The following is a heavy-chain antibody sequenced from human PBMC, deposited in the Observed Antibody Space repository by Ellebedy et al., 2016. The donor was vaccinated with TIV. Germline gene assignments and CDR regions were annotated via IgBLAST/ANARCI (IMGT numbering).Heavy chain of an antibody. CDR3: ATAFLVGATSNWFDP. D-gene: IGHD1-26*01. CDR1: GYTFSSYY. Sequence: AASVKVSCKASGYTFSSYYMHWVRQAPGQGLEWMGIINPSGGSTTYAQNLQGRVTMTRDTSTTTVYMELSSLRSEDTAVYYCATAFLVGATSNWFDPWGQGTLVTVSS. CDR2: INPSGGST. J-gene: IGHJ5*02. V-gene: IGHV1-46*04.